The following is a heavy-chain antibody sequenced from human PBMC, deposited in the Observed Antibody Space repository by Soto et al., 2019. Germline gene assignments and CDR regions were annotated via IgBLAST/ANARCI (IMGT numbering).Heavy chain of an antibody. CDR2: INPSGGST. J-gene: IGHJ6*02. Sequence: ASVKVSCKASGYTFTSYYMHWVRQAPGQGLEWMGIINPSGGSTSYAQKFQGRVTMTRDTSTSTVYMELSSLRSEDTAVYYCARLGGYCSSTSSGYYYGMDVWGQGTTVTVSS. V-gene: IGHV1-46*01. CDR3: ARLGGYCSSTSSGYYYGMDV. D-gene: IGHD2-2*01. CDR1: GYTFTSYY.